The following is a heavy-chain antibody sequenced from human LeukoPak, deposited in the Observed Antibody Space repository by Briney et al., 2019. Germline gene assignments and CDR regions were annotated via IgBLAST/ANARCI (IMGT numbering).Heavy chain of an antibody. CDR2: IYHSGST. V-gene: IGHV4-30-2*01. Sequence: SETLSLTCTVSGGSISSGGYYWSWIRQPPGKGLEWIGYIYHSGSTYYNPSLKSRVTISVDRSKNQFSLKLSSVTAADTAVYYCARDHRGGGWFDPWGQGTLVTVSS. D-gene: IGHD3-10*01. CDR1: GGSISSGGYY. J-gene: IGHJ5*02. CDR3: ARDHRGGGWFDP.